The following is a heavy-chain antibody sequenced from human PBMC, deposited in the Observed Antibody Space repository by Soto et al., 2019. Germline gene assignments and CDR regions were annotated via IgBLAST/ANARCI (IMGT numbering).Heavy chain of an antibody. V-gene: IGHV4-59*08. CDR3: ARRSGSDFSTIFDY. D-gene: IGHD1-26*01. Sequence: QVQLQESGPGLVKPSETLSLTCTVSGGSISSYYWSWIRQPPGKGLEWIGYIYYSGSTNYNPSLKSRVTISVDTSKNQFSLKLSSVTAADTAVYYCARRSGSDFSTIFDYWGQGTLVTVSS. CDR1: GGSISSYY. CDR2: IYYSGST. J-gene: IGHJ4*02.